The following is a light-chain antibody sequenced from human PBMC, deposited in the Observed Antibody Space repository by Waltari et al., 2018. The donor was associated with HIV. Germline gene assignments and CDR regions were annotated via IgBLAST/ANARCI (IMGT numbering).Light chain of an antibody. CDR1: DSAFGLYNF. CDR3: ASFTGDDTLL. Sequence: SAVTQPASVSGLPGQSITISCTRGDSAFGLYNFVYWYQQHPGRVPRLILYDVDSRAPGISDRFSGSRSGPTASLNISRLRAEDEADYYCASFTGDDTLLFGGGTKVTVL. V-gene: IGLV2-14*03. J-gene: IGLJ3*02. CDR2: DVD.